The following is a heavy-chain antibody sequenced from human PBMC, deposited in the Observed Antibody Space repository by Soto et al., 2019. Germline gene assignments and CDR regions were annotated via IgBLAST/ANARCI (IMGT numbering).Heavy chain of an antibody. CDR2: ISYDGSNK. CDR1: GFTFRSYA. J-gene: IGHJ6*02. Sequence: QVQLVESGGGVVQPGRSLRLSCAASGFTFRSYAMHWVRQAPGKGLECVAVISYDGSNKFYRDYVKGRVTISRDNSKNKLYLQINSLRYEDTAVYYCARGDREDIAVVIGVRPGEYGVDVWGQGTTVTVSS. V-gene: IGHV3-30-3*01. D-gene: IGHD2-15*01. CDR3: ARGDREDIAVVIGVRPGEYGVDV.